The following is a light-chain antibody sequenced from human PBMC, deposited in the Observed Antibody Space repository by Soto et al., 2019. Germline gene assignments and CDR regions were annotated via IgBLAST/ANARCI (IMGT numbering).Light chain of an antibody. V-gene: IGKV1-16*02. CDR3: QQHRSYPIT. CDR1: QGINNC. Sequence: DIQMTQSPSSLSASVGDRVTTTCRASQGINNCLVWFQQKPGKAPKPLIYAASTLHSGVPSKFSGSGSGTDFTLTISSLQPEDFATYFCQQHRSYPITFGQGTRLEIK. J-gene: IGKJ5*01. CDR2: AAS.